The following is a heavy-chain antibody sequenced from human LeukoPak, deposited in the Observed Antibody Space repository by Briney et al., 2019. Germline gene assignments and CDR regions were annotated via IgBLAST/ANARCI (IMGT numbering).Heavy chain of an antibody. Sequence: SETLSLTCTVSGGSISSYYWSWIRQPPGKGLEWIGYIYYSGSTNYNPSLKSRVTISVDTSKNQFSLKLSSVTAADTAVYYCARQLPVDTAVPFDYWGQGTLVTVSS. CDR1: GGSISSYY. D-gene: IGHD5-18*01. CDR3: ARQLPVDTAVPFDY. V-gene: IGHV4-59*08. CDR2: IYYSGST. J-gene: IGHJ4*02.